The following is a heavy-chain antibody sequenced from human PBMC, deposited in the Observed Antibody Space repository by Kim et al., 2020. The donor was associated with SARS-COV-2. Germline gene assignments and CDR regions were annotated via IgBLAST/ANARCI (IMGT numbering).Heavy chain of an antibody. J-gene: IGHJ5*02. CDR3: ARDNPYSSSWYSGNWFDP. Sequence: SQTLSLTCAISGDSVSSNSAAWNWIRQSPSRGLEWLGRTYYRSKWYNDYAVSVKSRITINPDTSKNQFSLQLNSVTPEDTAVYYCARDNPYSSSWYSGNWFDPWGQGTLVTVSS. V-gene: IGHV6-1*01. CDR2: TYYRSKWYN. CDR1: GDSVSSNSAA. D-gene: IGHD6-13*01.